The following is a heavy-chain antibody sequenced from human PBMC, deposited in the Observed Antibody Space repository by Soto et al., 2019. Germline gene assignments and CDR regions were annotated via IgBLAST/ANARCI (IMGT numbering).Heavy chain of an antibody. D-gene: IGHD3-22*01. Sequence: QLQLQESGSGLVKPSQTLSLTCAVSGGSISSGGYSWSWIRQPPGKGLEWIGYIYHSGSTYYNPSLKCRVTIAVDRSKNQFSLKPSSVTAADTAVYYCSRGAPVVNDYWGQGTLVTVSS. J-gene: IGHJ4*02. CDR3: SRGAPVVNDY. CDR1: GGSISSGGYS. V-gene: IGHV4-30-2*01. CDR2: IYHSGST.